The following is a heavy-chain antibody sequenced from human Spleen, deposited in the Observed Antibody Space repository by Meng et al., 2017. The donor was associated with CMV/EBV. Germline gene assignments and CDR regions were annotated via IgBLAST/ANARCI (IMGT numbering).Heavy chain of an antibody. CDR2: ISGTGGGT. Sequence: GGSLRLSCVVSGFTFSNYAMSWVRQAPGKGLEWVSGISGTGGGTYYADSVKGRFTISRDNSKNTLYLQMNSLRAEDTAVYYCAKEVLAAAGYYFDYWGQGTLVTVSS. D-gene: IGHD6-13*01. V-gene: IGHV3-23*01. J-gene: IGHJ4*02. CDR3: AKEVLAAAGYYFDY. CDR1: GFTFSNYA.